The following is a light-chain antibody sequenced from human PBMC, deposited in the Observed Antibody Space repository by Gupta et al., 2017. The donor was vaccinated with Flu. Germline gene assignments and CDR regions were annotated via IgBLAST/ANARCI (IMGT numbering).Light chain of an antibody. CDR1: QSVGSD. CDR3: HQSSSLPQA. Sequence: KEKVTITCRASQSVGSDLHWYQQKPGQSPKLLITSTSQAISGVPSRFSGSGSGTDFTLTINGLEAEDAAVYYCHQSSSLPQAFGQGTKVEI. CDR2: STS. V-gene: IGKV6D-21*02. J-gene: IGKJ1*01.